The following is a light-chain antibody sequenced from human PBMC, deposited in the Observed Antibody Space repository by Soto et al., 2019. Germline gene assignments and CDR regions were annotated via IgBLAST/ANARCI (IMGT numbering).Light chain of an antibody. V-gene: IGKV3-20*01. CDR3: QHYGSSVWT. CDR2: PAS. Sequence: EIVLTQSPGTLSLSPGERAPLSCRASQSVSSSYLAWYQQKPGQAPRLLIYPASSRATGIPDRFSGSGSGTDFTLTISRLEPEDFAVYYCQHYGSSVWTFGQGTKVEIK. J-gene: IGKJ1*01. CDR1: QSVSSSY.